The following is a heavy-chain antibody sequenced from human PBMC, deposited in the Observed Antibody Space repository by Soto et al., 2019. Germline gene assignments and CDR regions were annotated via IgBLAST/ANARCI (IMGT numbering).Heavy chain of an antibody. J-gene: IGHJ6*03. D-gene: IGHD4-17*01. V-gene: IGHV4-4*02. CDR1: SGSISSSNW. CDR2: IYHSGST. Sequence: QVQLQESGPGLVKPSGTLSLTCAVSSGSISSSNWWSWVRQPPGKGLEWIGEIYHSGSTNYNPSLKSRVTISVDKSKNQFSLKLSSVTAADTAVYYCARAPIHDYGEQEYYYYYYYMDVWGKGTTVTVSS. CDR3: ARAPIHDYGEQEYYYYYYYMDV.